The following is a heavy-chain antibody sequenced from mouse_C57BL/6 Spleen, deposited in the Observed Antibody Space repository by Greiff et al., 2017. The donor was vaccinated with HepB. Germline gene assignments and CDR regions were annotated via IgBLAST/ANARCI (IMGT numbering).Heavy chain of an antibody. D-gene: IGHD1-1*01. V-gene: IGHV5-9-1*02. CDR3: TRDYYGSSGYFDY. CDR2: ISSGGDYI. J-gene: IGHJ2*01. Sequence: DVHLVESGEGLVKPGGSLKLSCAASGFTFSSYAMSWVRQTPEKRLEWVAYISSGGDYIYYADTVKGRFTISRDNARNTLYLQMSSLKSEDTAMYYCTRDYYGSSGYFDYWGQGTTLTVSS. CDR1: GFTFSSYA.